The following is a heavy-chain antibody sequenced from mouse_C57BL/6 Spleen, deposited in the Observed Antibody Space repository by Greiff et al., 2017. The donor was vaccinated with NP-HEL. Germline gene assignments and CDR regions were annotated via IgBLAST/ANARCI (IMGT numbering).Heavy chain of an antibody. J-gene: IGHJ1*03. D-gene: IGHD1-1*02. V-gene: IGHV1-15*01. Sequence: QVQLQQSGAELVRPGASVTLSCKASGYTFTDYEMHWVKQTPVHGLEWIGAIDPETGGTAYNQKFKGKAILTADKSSSTAYMELRSLTSEDSAVYYCTRWGGYWYFDVWGTGTTVTVAS. CDR1: GYTFTDYE. CDR2: IDPETGGT. CDR3: TRWGGYWYFDV.